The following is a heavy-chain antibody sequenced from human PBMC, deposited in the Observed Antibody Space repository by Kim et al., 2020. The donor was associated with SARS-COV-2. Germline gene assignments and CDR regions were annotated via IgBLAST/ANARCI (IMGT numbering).Heavy chain of an antibody. J-gene: IGHJ6*02. CDR2: ISYDGSNK. V-gene: IGHV3-30*18. CDR3: AKDRNPLDYYGSGIYGCMDV. D-gene: IGHD3-10*01. CDR1: GFTFSSYG. Sequence: GGSLRLSCAASGFTFSSYGMHWVRQAPGKGLEWVAVISYDGSNKYYADSVKGRFTISRDNSKNTLYLQMNSLRAEDTAVYYCAKDRNPLDYYGSGIYGCMDVWGQGTTVTVSS.